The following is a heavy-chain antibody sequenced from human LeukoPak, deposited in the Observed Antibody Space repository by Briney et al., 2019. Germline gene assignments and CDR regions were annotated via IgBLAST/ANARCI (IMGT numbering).Heavy chain of an antibody. D-gene: IGHD2-21*02. V-gene: IGHV4-34*01. CDR1: GGSFSGYY. J-gene: IGHJ4*02. CDR2: INHSGST. CDR3: ARVAVVVTAIVFDY. Sequence: SEXXSLTCAVYGGSFSGYYWSWIRQPPGKGLEWIGEINHSGSTNYNPSLTSRVTISVDTSKNQFSLKLSSVTAADTAVYYCARVAVVVTAIVFDYWGQGTLVTVSS.